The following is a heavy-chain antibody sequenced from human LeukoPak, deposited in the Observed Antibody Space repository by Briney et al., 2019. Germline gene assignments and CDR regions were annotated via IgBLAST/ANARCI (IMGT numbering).Heavy chain of an antibody. Sequence: ASVKVFCKASGYTFTSYYIHWVRQAPGQGLEWMGIINPSGGSTSYAQKFQGRVTMTRDTSTSTVYMELSSLRSEDTAVYYCARVYYDSSGYHDAYDIWGKGQWSPSLQ. V-gene: IGHV1-46*01. CDR2: INPSGGST. CDR3: ARVYYDSSGYHDAYDI. J-gene: IGHJ3*02. D-gene: IGHD3-22*01. CDR1: GYTFTSYY.